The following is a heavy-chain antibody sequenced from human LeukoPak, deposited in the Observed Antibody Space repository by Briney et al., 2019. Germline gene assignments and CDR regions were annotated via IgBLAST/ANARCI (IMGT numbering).Heavy chain of an antibody. Sequence: GGSLRLSCAASGFTFSSYGMHWVRQAPGKGLEGVAFIRYDGSNKYYADSVKGRFTISRDNSKNTLYLQMNSLRAEDTAVYYCAKPEGSGYSPYFGYWGQGTLVTVSS. CDR1: GFTFSSYG. V-gene: IGHV3-30*02. D-gene: IGHD3-22*01. J-gene: IGHJ4*02. CDR3: AKPEGSGYSPYFGY. CDR2: IRYDGSNK.